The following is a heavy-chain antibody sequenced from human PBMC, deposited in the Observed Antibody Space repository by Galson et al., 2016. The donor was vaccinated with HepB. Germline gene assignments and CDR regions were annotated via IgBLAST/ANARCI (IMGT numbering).Heavy chain of an antibody. CDR3: ARNRHCSGGSCYGA. V-gene: IGHV3-66*01. CDR2: IYNGGST. Sequence: SLRLSCAASGFTVSNNYMRWVRQAPGKGLEWVSLIYNGGSTYYADSVKGRFTISRDSSKNTLYLQMSSLRAEDTAVYYCARNRHCSGGSCYGAWGQGTLVTVSS. CDR1: GFTVSNNY. D-gene: IGHD2-15*01. J-gene: IGHJ5*02.